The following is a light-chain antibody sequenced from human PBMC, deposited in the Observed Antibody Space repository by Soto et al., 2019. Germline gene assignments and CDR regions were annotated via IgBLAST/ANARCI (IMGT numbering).Light chain of an antibody. V-gene: IGKV1-5*01. CDR1: QSISSY. CDR3: QQYETYHRT. J-gene: IGKJ1*01. CDR2: DAS. Sequence: DIQMTQSPSSLSASVRDRVTITCRASQSISSYLNWYQQQPGKAPHLIIYDASTLESGVSSRFSGSGSGTEFTLTINSLQTHDFATYYCQQYETYHRTFGQGTKVDIK.